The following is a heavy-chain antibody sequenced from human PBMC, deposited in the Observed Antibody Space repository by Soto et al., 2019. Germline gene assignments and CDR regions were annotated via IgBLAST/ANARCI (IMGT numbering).Heavy chain of an antibody. CDR3: AREATYYFALCFDP. Sequence: HPGGSLRLSCAASGFTFSSYSMNWVRQAPGKGLEWVSYISSSSSTIYYADSVKGRFTISRGNAKNSLYLQMNSLRAEDTAVYYCAREATYYFALCFDPWGQGTLVTVSS. CDR1: GFTFSSYS. V-gene: IGHV3-48*01. D-gene: IGHD1-26*01. J-gene: IGHJ5*02. CDR2: ISSSSSTI.